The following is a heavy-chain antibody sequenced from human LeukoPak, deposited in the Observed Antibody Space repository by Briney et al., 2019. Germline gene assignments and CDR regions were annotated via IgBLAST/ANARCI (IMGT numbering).Heavy chain of an antibody. J-gene: IGHJ4*02. Sequence: SQTLSLACTVSGNSISSGDNYWSWIRQPAGKGLEWIGRIYTSGSTNYNPSLKSRVTISGDTSKNQFSLRLSSVTAADTAVYYCARASYSYDINGWVPFDYWGQGTLVTVSS. CDR1: GNSISSGDNY. CDR3: ARASYSYDINGWVPFDY. CDR2: IYTSGST. D-gene: IGHD3-22*01. V-gene: IGHV4-61*02.